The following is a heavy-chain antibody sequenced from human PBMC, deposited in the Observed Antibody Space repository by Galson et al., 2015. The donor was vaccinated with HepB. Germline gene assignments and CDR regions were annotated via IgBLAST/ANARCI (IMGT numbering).Heavy chain of an antibody. V-gene: IGHV3-72*01. CDR2: IRNKADSYTT. CDR1: GFTFSDHY. D-gene: IGHD3-22*01. CDR3: ARGTSSGPGY. Sequence: SLRLSCAASGFTFSDHYMDWIRQAPGKGLEWVGRIRNKADSYTTEYAASVKGRFIISRDDSKNSLYLQMNSLKTEDTAVYYCARGTSSGPGYWGQGTLVTVSS. J-gene: IGHJ4*02.